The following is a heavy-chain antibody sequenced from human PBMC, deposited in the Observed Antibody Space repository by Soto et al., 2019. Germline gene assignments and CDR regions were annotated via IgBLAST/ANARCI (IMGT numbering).Heavy chain of an antibody. J-gene: IGHJ6*02. CDR1: GYTFTSYA. D-gene: IGHD3-22*01. V-gene: IGHV1-69*13. CDR2: IIPIFGTA. CDR3: ARLYYYDSSGYSFLDGMDV. Sequence: SVKVSCKASGYTFTSYAISWVRQAPGQGLEWMGGIIPIFGTANYAQKFQGRVTITADESTSTAYMELSSLRSEDTAVYYCARLYYYDSSGYSFLDGMDVWGQGTTVTVSS.